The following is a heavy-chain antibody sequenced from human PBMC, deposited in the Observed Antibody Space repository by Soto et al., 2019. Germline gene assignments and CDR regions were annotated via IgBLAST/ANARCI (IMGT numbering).Heavy chain of an antibody. CDR2: IYHSGST. J-gene: IGHJ2*01. CDR3: ARAPVTTNWYFDL. D-gene: IGHD4-17*01. V-gene: IGHV4-4*02. Sequence: QVQLQESGPGLVKPSGTLSLTCAVSSGSISSSNWWSWVRQPPGKGLEWIGEIYHSGSTNYNPSLKSRATISVDKSKTQFSLKLSSVTAADTAVYYCARAPVTTNWYFDLWGRGTLVTVSS. CDR1: SGSISSSNW.